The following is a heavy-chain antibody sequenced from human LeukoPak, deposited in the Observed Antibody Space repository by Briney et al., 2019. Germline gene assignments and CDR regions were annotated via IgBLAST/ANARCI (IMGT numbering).Heavy chain of an antibody. CDR1: GGSFSGYY. CDR3: ARGYCSGCSCYPLKSIYYYYMDV. CDR2: INHSGST. J-gene: IGHJ6*03. D-gene: IGHD2-15*01. Sequence: PSETLSLTCAVYGGSFSGYYWNWIRQPPGKGLEWIGEINHSGSTNYNPSLKSRVTISVDTSKNQFSLKVASVTAADTAVYYCARGYCSGCSCYPLKSIYYYYMDVWGEGTTVTFSS. V-gene: IGHV4-34*01.